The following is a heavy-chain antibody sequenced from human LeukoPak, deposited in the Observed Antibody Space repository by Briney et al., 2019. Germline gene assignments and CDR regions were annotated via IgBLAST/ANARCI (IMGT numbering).Heavy chain of an antibody. CDR3: ARDRGYSGYEIPFDY. CDR1: GFTFSSYS. Sequence: GGSLRLSCAASGFTFSSYSMNWARQAPGKGLEWVSSISSSSSYIYYADSVKGRFTISRDNAKNSLYLQMNSLRAEDTAVYYCARDRGYSGYEIPFDYWGQGTLVTVSS. CDR2: ISSSSSYI. J-gene: IGHJ4*02. V-gene: IGHV3-21*01. D-gene: IGHD5-12*01.